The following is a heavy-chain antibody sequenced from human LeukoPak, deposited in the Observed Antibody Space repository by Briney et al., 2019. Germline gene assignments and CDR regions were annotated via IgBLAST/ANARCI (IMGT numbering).Heavy chain of an antibody. Sequence: GESLNISCKGSGYSFTSYWIGWARQLPGKGLEWMGIIYPGDSDTRYSPSFQGQVTISADKSISTAYLQWSSLKASDTAMYYCARGYYDSSGYYYLYFDYWGQGTLVTVSS. D-gene: IGHD3-22*01. J-gene: IGHJ4*02. CDR2: IYPGDSDT. V-gene: IGHV5-51*01. CDR3: ARGYYDSSGYYYLYFDY. CDR1: GYSFTSYW.